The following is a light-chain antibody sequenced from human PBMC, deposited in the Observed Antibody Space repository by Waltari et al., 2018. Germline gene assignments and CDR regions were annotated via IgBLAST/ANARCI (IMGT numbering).Light chain of an antibody. Sequence: QSVLTQPPSASVTPGAGVTISCSGSRSNIGDNALNRYQPLPGAAPELLIYTENQRPAGVPARFSGSKSGTSASLGISGLQSEDESTYYCAAWDDSVNGYVFGSGTEVTVL. J-gene: IGLJ1*01. CDR2: TEN. CDR1: RSNIGDNA. CDR3: AAWDDSVNGYV. V-gene: IGLV1-44*01.